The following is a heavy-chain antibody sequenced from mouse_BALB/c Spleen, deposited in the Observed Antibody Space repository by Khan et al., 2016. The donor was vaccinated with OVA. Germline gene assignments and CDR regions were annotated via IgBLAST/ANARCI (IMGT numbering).Heavy chain of an antibody. J-gene: IGHJ3*01. CDR3: ARAGWDVLAY. D-gene: IGHD4-1*01. CDR2: IYPGSDST. CDR1: GYTFTDYV. Sequence: QVQLQQSGPELVKPGASVKMSCKASGYTFTDYVMNWVKQRNGQGLEWFGQIYPGSDSTYYNEKFKGKATLTADRSSSTAYMQLSNLSSEDSAVYFSARAGWDVLAYWGQGTPVTVSA. V-gene: IGHV1-77*01.